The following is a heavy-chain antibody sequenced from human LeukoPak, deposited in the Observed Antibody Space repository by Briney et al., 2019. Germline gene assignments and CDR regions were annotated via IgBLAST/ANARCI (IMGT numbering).Heavy chain of an antibody. V-gene: IGHV3-48*01. CDR3: ARENYYGSGSNTHLDY. CDR2: ISSSSSTI. Sequence: PGGSLRLSCAASGFTFSSYSMNWVRQAPGKGLEWVSYISSSSSTIYYADSVKGRFTISRDNAKNSLYLQMSSLRAEDTAVYYCARENYYGSGSNTHLDYWGQGTLVTVSS. J-gene: IGHJ4*02. D-gene: IGHD3-10*01. CDR1: GFTFSSYS.